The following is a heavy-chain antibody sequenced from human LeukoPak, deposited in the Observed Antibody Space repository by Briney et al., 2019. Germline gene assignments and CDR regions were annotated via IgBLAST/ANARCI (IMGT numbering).Heavy chain of an antibody. J-gene: IGHJ6*02. D-gene: IGHD4-11*01. CDR2: IYYSGST. V-gene: IGHV4-31*03. CDR1: GGSISSGGYY. Sequence: SQTLSLTCTVSGGSISSGGYYWSWIRQHPGKGLEWIGYIYYSGSTYYNPSLKSRVTISVDTSKNQFSLKLSSVTAADTAVYYCARGPILTTGYYYGMDVWGQGTTVTVSS. CDR3: ARGPILTTGYYYGMDV.